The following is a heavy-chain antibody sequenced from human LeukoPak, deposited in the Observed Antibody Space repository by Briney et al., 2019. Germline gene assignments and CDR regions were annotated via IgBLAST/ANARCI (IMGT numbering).Heavy chain of an antibody. CDR2: ISAYNGNT. D-gene: IGHD6-19*01. CDR1: GYTFTSYG. V-gene: IGHV1-18*01. Sequence: ASVKVSCKASGYTFTSYGISWVRQAPGQGLEWMGRISAYNGNTNYAQKLQGRVTMTTDTSTSTAYMELRSLRSDDTAVYYCARDEGSGWSVWFDPWGQGTLVTVSS. J-gene: IGHJ5*02. CDR3: ARDEGSGWSVWFDP.